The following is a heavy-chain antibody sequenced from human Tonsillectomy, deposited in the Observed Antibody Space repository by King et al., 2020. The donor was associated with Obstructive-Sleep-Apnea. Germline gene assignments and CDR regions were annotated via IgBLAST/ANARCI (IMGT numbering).Heavy chain of an antibody. D-gene: IGHD3-22*01. J-gene: IGHJ4*02. V-gene: IGHV7-4-1*02. CDR3: ARVKYDSSGHYYVWAY. CDR1: VYTFNNYV. CDR2: VNTYTGDP. Sequence: QLVQSGSELKKPGASVKVSCKASVYTFNNYVINWVRQAPGHGLEWMGCVNTYTGDPTYSQVFTGRFVFSFDTSASTAYLQISSLKAEDTAVYYCARVKYDSSGHYYVWAYWGQGTLVTVSS.